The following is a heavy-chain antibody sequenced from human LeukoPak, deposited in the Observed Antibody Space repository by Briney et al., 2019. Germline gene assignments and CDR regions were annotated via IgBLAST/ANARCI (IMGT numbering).Heavy chain of an antibody. D-gene: IGHD2-15*01. CDR1: GFTFSSYA. V-gene: IGHV3-23*01. CDR2: ICGSGGST. CDR3: AKDNIVVVVAATLDY. J-gene: IGHJ4*02. Sequence: GGSLRLSCAASGFTFSSYAMSWVRQAPGKGLEWVSAICGSGGSTYYADSVKGRFTISRDNSKNTLYLQMNSLRAEDTAVYYCAKDNIVVVVAATLDYWGQGTLVTVSS.